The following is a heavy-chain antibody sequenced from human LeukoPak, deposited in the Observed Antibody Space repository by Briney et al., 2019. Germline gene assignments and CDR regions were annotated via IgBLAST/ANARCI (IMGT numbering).Heavy chain of an antibody. D-gene: IGHD2-21*01. V-gene: IGHV3-11*01. Sequence: GGALRLSCEASGFTFSDYYMSWIRQAPGKGLEWVSYIIRSGSTIYYADSVKGRFTISRENAKNSLYLHMNSPRAEETPVYYSASIDSEWGGEPLVSVP. CDR2: IIRSGSTI. CDR1: GFTFSDYY. CDR3: ASIDSE. J-gene: IGHJ4*02.